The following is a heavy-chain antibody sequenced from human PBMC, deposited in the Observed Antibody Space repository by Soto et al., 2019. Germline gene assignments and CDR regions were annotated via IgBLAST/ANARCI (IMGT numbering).Heavy chain of an antibody. CDR3: ARSPKGQNCSGGSCYSEYFQH. J-gene: IGHJ1*01. D-gene: IGHD2-15*01. Sequence: QVQLQQWGAGLLKPSETLSLTCAVYGGSFSGYYWSWIRQPPGKGLEWIGEINHSGSTNYNPSLKSRVTISVDTSKNQFSLKLSSVTAADTAVYYCARSPKGQNCSGGSCYSEYFQHRGQGTLVTVSS. V-gene: IGHV4-34*01. CDR2: INHSGST. CDR1: GGSFSGYY.